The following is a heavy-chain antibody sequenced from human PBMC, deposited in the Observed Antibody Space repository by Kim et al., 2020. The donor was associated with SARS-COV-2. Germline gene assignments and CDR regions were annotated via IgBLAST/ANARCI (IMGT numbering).Heavy chain of an antibody. Sequence: GGSLRLSCAASGFTFSSYAMSWVRQAPGKGLEWVAAISGSGGSTYYADSVKGRFTIPRGNSKNTLYLQMNSLRAEDTAVYYCASGDYYDSSGYYYAGDAFDIWGQGTMVTVSS. CDR3: ASGDYYDSSGYYYAGDAFDI. D-gene: IGHD3-22*01. V-gene: IGHV3-23*01. CDR2: ISGSGGST. CDR1: GFTFSSYA. J-gene: IGHJ3*02.